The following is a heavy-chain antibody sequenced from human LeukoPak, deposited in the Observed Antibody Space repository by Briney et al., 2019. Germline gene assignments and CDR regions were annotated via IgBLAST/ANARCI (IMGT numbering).Heavy chain of an antibody. D-gene: IGHD2-2*02. J-gene: IGHJ6*03. CDR3: ARDLVDCSSTSCYRYSYYYYYMDV. CDR1: GFTFSDYY. CDR2: ISSSGSTI. Sequence: GGSLRLSCAASGFTFSDYYMSWIRQAPGKGLEWVSYISSSGSTIYYADSVKGRFTISRDNAKNSLYLQMNSLGAEDTAVYYCARDLVDCSSTSCYRYSYYYYYMDVWGKGTTVTISS. V-gene: IGHV3-11*01.